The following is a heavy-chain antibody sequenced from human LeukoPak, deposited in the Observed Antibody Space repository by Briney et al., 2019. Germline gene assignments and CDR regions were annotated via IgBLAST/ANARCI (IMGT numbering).Heavy chain of an antibody. Sequence: ASVKVSCKASGGTFSSYAISWVRQAPGQGLEWMGGIIPIFGTANYAQKFQGRVTITTDESTSTTYMELSSLRSEDTAVYYCARDVRYCSSTSCRYWYFHLWGRGTLVTVSS. CDR3: ARDVRYCSSTSCRYWYFHL. J-gene: IGHJ2*01. D-gene: IGHD2-2*01. V-gene: IGHV1-69*05. CDR1: GGTFSSYA. CDR2: IIPIFGTA.